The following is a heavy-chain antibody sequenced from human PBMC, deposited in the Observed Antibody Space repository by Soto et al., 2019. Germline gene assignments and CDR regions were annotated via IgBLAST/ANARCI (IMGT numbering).Heavy chain of an antibody. Sequence: QVQLQESGPGLVKPSETLSLTCTVSDDSSSSYKWSWIRQPPGRRPEWIGYIDSSGGTSYNPSLQSRVTRSVDTSTKQFSLKLSSVTAADTAVYYCVRQGFGRLHGLVDVWGQGTTVTVSS. CDR3: VRQGFGRLHGLVDV. V-gene: IGHV4-59*08. CDR2: IDSSGGT. J-gene: IGHJ6*02. D-gene: IGHD3-10*01. CDR1: DDSSSSYK.